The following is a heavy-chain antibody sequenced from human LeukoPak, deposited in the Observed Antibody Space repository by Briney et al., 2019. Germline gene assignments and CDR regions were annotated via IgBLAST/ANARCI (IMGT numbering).Heavy chain of an antibody. J-gene: IGHJ3*02. D-gene: IGHD1-26*01. CDR3: ARGLNPVGAMQNAFDI. V-gene: IGHV3-30*04. CDR1: GFTFSSYA. CDR2: ISYDGSNK. Sequence: GGSLRLSCAASGFTFSSYAMHWVRQAPGKGLEWVAVISYDGSNKYYADSVKGRFTISRDNSKNTLYLQMNSLRAEDTAVYYCARGLNPVGAMQNAFDIWGQGTMVTVSS.